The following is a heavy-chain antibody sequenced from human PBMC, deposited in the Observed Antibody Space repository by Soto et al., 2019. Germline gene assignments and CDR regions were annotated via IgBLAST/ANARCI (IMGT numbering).Heavy chain of an antibody. CDR3: ARGGPPDDAFDI. CDR1: GFTFSSYS. Sequence: GGSLRLSCAASGFTFSSYSMNWVRQAPGKGLEWVSSISSSSSYIYYADSVKGRFTISRDNAKNSLYLQMNSLRAEDTAVYYCARGGPPDDAFDIWGQGTKVTVSS. CDR2: ISSSSSYI. V-gene: IGHV3-21*01. J-gene: IGHJ3*02. D-gene: IGHD3-10*01.